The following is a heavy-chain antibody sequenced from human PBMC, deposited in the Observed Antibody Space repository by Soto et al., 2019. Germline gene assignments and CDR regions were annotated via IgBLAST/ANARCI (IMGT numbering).Heavy chain of an antibody. CDR1: GYTFTGYY. CDR3: ARDTLTAMVRGAIGDYGMDV. D-gene: IGHD3-10*01. V-gene: IGHV1-2*04. Sequence: QVQLVQSGAEVKKPGASVKVSCKASGYTFTGYYMHWVRQAPGQGLEWMGWINPNSGGTNYAQKVRGWVTMTRDTSISTAYMELSRLRSDDTAVYYCARDTLTAMVRGAIGDYGMDVWGQGTTVTVSS. J-gene: IGHJ6*02. CDR2: INPNSGGT.